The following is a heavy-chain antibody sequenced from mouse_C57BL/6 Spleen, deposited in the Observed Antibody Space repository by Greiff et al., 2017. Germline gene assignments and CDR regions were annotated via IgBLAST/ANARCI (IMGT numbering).Heavy chain of an antibody. CDR1: GFTFSSYA. D-gene: IGHD1-1*01. CDR3: ARDPDYYGSSIFAY. Sequence: EVKVVESGGGLVKPGGSLKLSCAASGFTFSSYAMSWVRQTPEKRLEWVATISDGGSYTYYPDNVKGRFTISRDNAKNDLYLQMSHLKSEDTAMYYCARDPDYYGSSIFAYWGQGTLVTVSA. CDR2: ISDGGSYT. J-gene: IGHJ3*01. V-gene: IGHV5-4*01.